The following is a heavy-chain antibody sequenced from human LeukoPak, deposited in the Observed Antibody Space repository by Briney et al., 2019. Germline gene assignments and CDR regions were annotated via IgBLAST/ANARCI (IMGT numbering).Heavy chain of an antibody. CDR2: IKQDGSEK. J-gene: IGHJ6*02. D-gene: IGHD2-2*01. Sequence: GGSLRLSCAASGFTFSSYWMSWLRQAPGKGLEWVANIKQDGSEKYYVDSVKGRFTISRDNAKNSLYLQMNSLRAEDTAVYYCARADIVVVPAAYHYYYYYGMDVWGQGTTVTVSS. V-gene: IGHV3-7*01. CDR1: GFTFSSYW. CDR3: ARADIVVVPAAYHYYYYYGMDV.